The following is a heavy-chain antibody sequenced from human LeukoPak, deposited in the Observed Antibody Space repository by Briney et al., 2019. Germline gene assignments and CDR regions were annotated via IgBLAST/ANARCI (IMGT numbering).Heavy chain of an antibody. V-gene: IGHV3-11*01. J-gene: IGHJ4*02. D-gene: IGHD3-3*01. CDR2: ISSSGSTI. Sequence: GGSLRLSCAASGFTFRDFYMSWLRQAPGKGLEWVSYISSSGSTIYYADSVKGRFTISRDNAKNSLYLQMNSLRAEDTAVYYCARARLRIFGELTYMFDYWGQGTLVTVSS. CDR1: GFTFRDFY. CDR3: ARARLRIFGELTYMFDY.